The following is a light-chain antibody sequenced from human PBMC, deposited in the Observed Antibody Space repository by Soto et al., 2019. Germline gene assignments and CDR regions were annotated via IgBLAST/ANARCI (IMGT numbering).Light chain of an antibody. V-gene: IGKV3-15*01. CDR3: QQYNNWPYT. Sequence: EIVMTQSPATLSLSPGERATLSCRASQSVSSNLAWYRQKPGQAPTLLIYRTSTRATGIPDRFSGSGSGTEFTLTISSLQSEDFAFYYCQQYNNWPYTFGQGNKLEIK. J-gene: IGKJ2*01. CDR2: RTS. CDR1: QSVSSN.